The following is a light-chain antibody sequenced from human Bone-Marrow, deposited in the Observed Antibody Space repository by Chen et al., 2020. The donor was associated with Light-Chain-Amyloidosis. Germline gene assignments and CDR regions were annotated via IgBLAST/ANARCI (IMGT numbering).Light chain of an antibody. CDR2: DAS. Sequence: DIQMTQSPSTVSASVGDRVTITCRASHSINIWVAWYQQKPGRAPKLLIYDASRVESGVPSRFSGSGYGTEFCLTISSLQPDDFATYYCQQYDSYSVTFGQGTTVE. CDR1: HSINIW. J-gene: IGKJ2*01. CDR3: QQYDSYSVT. V-gene: IGKV1-5*01.